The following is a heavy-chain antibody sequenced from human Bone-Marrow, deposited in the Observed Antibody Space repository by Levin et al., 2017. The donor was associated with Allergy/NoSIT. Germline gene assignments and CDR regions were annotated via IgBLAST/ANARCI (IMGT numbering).Heavy chain of an antibody. V-gene: IGHV3-74*01. J-gene: IGHJ4*02. D-gene: IGHD3-10*01. Sequence: LSLTCAASGFPLSSYRMHWVRQAPGKGLVWVSEIIRDGSTTNYADSVKGRFTISRDNAKNTLYLQMNTLRAEDTAVYYCYSSGGYWGQGTLVTVSS. CDR3: YSSGGY. CDR2: IIRDGSTT. CDR1: GFPLSSYR.